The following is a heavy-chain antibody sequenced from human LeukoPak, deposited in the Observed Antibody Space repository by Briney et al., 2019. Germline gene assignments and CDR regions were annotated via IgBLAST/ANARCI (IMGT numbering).Heavy chain of an antibody. D-gene: IGHD6-19*01. CDR1: GFTFSSYA. CDR3: ARDPQWLVRPLYYFDY. CDR2: ISYDGSNK. J-gene: IGHJ4*02. V-gene: IGHV3-30*04. Sequence: GGSLRLSCAASGFTFSSYAMHRLPQAPGKGLKGVAVISYDGSNKYYADSVKGRFTISRDNSKNTLYLQMNSLRAEDTAVYYCARDPQWLVRPLYYFDYWGQGTLVSVSS.